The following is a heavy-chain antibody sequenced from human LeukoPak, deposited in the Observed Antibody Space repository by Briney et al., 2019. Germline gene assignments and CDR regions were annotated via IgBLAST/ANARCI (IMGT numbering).Heavy chain of an antibody. V-gene: IGHV3-23*01. CDR3: ARGSRVLMVYATYFFYS. D-gene: IGHD2-8*01. Sequence: GGSLRLSCAASGFTFSSYAMSWVRQAPGKGLEWVSAISGSGGSTYYADSVKGRFTISRDNSKNTLYLQMNSLRAEDTAVYYCARGSRVLMVYATYFFYSWGPGTLV. CDR2: ISGSGGST. CDR1: GFTFSSYA. J-gene: IGHJ5*01.